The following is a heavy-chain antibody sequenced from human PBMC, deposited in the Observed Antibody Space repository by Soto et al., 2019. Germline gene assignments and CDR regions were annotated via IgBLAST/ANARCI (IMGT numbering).Heavy chain of an antibody. Sequence: QVHLQESGPGLVKPSETLSLTCSVFGDSISRYYWSWVRQSAGKGLEWIGRIYNSGIINYNPSLESRVTLSVDPSKNQISLRLTSATAADTAMYYCARGPYCGEECYFAYWGQVTLVTVSS. CDR1: GDSISRYY. D-gene: IGHD2-21*01. CDR3: ARGPYCGEECYFAY. J-gene: IGHJ4*02. V-gene: IGHV4-4*07. CDR2: IYNSGII.